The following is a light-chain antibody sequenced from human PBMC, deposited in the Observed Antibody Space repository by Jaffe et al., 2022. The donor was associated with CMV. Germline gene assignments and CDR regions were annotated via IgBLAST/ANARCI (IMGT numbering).Light chain of an antibody. Sequence: QSVLTQPPSVSAAPGQKVTISCSGSSSNIGNNYVSWYQQVPGTAPKLLIYENNKRPSGIPDRFSGSKSGTSATLGITGLQTGDEADYYCGTWDSRLSVVFGGGTKLTVL. J-gene: IGLJ2*01. CDR1: SSNIGNNY. CDR3: GTWDSRLSVV. V-gene: IGLV1-51*02. CDR2: ENN.